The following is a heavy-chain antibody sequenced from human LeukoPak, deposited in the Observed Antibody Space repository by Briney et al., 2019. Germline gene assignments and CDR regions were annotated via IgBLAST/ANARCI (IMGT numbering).Heavy chain of an antibody. CDR1: GYSFTSYW. CDR3: ARLKGNIVVVVAADY. J-gene: IGHJ4*02. Sequence: GESLKISCKGSGYSFTSYWIGWVRQMPGKGLEWMGIIYPGDSDTRYSPSFQGQVTISADKSISTAYLQWSSLKASDTAMYYCARLKGNIVVVVAADYWGQGTLVTVSS. D-gene: IGHD2-15*01. CDR2: IYPGDSDT. V-gene: IGHV5-51*01.